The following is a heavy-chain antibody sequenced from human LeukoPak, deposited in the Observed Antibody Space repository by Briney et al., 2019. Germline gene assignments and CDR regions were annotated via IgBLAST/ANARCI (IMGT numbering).Heavy chain of an antibody. CDR1: GFTFSNAW. V-gene: IGHV3-15*01. J-gene: IGHJ4*02. CDR2: IKSKTDGGTT. D-gene: IGHD1/OR15-1a*01. Sequence: GGSLRLSCAASGFTFSNAWMSWVRQAPGKGLEWVGRIKSKTDGGTTDYAAPVKGRFTISRDDSKNTLYLQMNSLKTEDTAVYYCARDRSGTRPSRFDYWGQGTLVTVSS. CDR3: ARDRSGTRPSRFDY.